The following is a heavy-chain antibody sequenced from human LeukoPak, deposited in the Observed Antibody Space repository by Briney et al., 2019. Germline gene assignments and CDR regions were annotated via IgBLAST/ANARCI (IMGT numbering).Heavy chain of an antibody. V-gene: IGHV1-3*01. Sequence: ASVKVSCKASGYTFTSYAVHWVRQAPGQRLEWMGWINAGNGNTKYSQKFQGRVTITRDTSASTAYMELSSLRSEDTAVYSCARGVATNRYYFDHWGQGTLVTVSS. J-gene: IGHJ4*02. CDR3: ARGVATNRYYFDH. CDR2: INAGNGNT. CDR1: GYTFTSYA. D-gene: IGHD5-12*01.